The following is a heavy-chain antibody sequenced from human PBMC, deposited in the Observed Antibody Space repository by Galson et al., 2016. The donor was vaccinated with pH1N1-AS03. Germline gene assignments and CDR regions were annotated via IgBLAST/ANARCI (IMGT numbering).Heavy chain of an antibody. J-gene: IGHJ6*02. D-gene: IGHD6-19*01. CDR1: GYTLTGLS. CDR3: ATGLSVAGTPYEYYGVDV. Sequence: SVKVSCKVSGYTLTGLSMHWVRQGPGKGLEWMGGFDPEDGEAIYAQKFQGRVTLTVDTSTDTAYMEVSRLKSEDTAVYYCATGLSVAGTPYEYYGVDVWGQGTTVIVSS. V-gene: IGHV1-24*01. CDR2: FDPEDGEA.